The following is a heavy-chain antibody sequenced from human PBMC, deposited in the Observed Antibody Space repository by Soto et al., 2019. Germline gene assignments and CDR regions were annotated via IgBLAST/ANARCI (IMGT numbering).Heavy chain of an antibody. V-gene: IGHV1-18*01. J-gene: IGHJ4*02. CDR3: ARVQDIVLMVYEFDY. CDR2: ISAYNGNT. CDR1: GYTFTSYG. Sequence: ASVKVSCKASGYTFTSYGISWVRQAPGQGLEWMGWISAYNGNTNYAQKLQGRVTMTTDTSTSTAYMELGSLRSDDTAVYYCARVQDIVLMVYEFDYWGQGTLVTVSS. D-gene: IGHD2-8*01.